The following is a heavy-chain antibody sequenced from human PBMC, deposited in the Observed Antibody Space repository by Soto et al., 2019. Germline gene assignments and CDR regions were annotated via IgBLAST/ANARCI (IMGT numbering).Heavy chain of an antibody. V-gene: IGHV4-30-4*08. CDR1: GGSISSGDDY. CDR2: IHYSGSS. D-gene: IGHD4-17*01. J-gene: IGHJ4*02. CDR3: ARERATMTTGY. Sequence: PSETLSLTCTVSGGSISSGDDYWSWIRQPPGKGLEWIGYIHYSGSSYYNPSLTSRVTISVDTSKNQFYLKLSSVTAADTAVYYWARERATMTTGYWGQGTLVTVSS.